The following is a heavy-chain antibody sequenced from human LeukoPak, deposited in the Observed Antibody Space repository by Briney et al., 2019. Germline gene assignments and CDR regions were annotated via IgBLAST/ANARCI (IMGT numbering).Heavy chain of an antibody. D-gene: IGHD2-8*02. CDR2: IYHTGST. J-gene: IGHJ4*02. Sequence: PSETLSLTCTVSGYSISSGYYWGWIRPPPGKGLEWIGSIYHTGSTNYNPSLKSRVTISVDTSKNQFSLKLSSVTAADTAVYYCARRFGRPNTGIDYWGQGTLVTVSS. CDR3: ARRFGRPNTGIDY. CDR1: GYSISSGYY. V-gene: IGHV4-38-2*02.